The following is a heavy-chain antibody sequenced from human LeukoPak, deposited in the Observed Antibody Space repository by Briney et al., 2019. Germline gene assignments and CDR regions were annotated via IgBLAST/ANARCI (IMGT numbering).Heavy chain of an antibody. CDR2: MYHTGST. CDR3: ARVARHDYTYSPGGNYFDY. J-gene: IGHJ4*02. D-gene: IGHD5-24*01. CDR1: GGSFSGYY. Sequence: SETLSLTCAVYGGSFSGYYWSWFRQPPEGGLEGIGGMYHTGSTYYNPSLKSRVTISVDTSKNHFYLKLSSVTAADTAVYYCARVARHDYTYSPGGNYFDYWGQGTMVTVSS. V-gene: IGHV4-34*01.